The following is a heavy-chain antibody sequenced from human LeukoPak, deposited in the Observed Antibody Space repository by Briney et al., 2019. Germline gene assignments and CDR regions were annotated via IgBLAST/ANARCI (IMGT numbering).Heavy chain of an antibody. CDR3: ARDYRRIAHYDYVWGSYAEDAFDI. V-gene: IGHV3-21*01. J-gene: IGHJ3*02. Sequence: PGGSLRLSCAASGFTFSSYSMNWVRQAPGKGLEWVSSISSSSSYIYYADSVKGRFTISRDNAMNSLYLQMNSLRAEDTAVYYCARDYRRIAHYDYVWGSYAEDAFDIWGQGTMVTVSS. CDR1: GFTFSSYS. D-gene: IGHD3-16*01. CDR2: ISSSSSYI.